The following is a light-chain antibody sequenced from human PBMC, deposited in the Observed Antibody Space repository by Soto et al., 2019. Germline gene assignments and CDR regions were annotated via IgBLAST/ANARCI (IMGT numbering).Light chain of an antibody. Sequence: GLKQSPGTLSLSKRERATLSCRASQSLSSSYLAWYQQKPGQAPRLLIYGSFSRATGIPDRFSGSGSGTDFTLTISRLEPEDFAVYYCQQYGSSPPIPFGQGARLEI. J-gene: IGKJ5*01. CDR3: QQYGSSPPIP. CDR2: GSF. V-gene: IGKV3-20*01. CDR1: QSLSSSY.